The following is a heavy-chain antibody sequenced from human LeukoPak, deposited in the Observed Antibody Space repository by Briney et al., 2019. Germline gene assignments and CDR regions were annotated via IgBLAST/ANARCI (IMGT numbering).Heavy chain of an antibody. D-gene: IGHD1-1*01. CDR3: ARDHNYAFDN. J-gene: IGHJ4*02. V-gene: IGHV3-48*04. CDR2: IGISSGNT. Sequence: GGSLRLSCTASGFPFSDYSMNWVRQAPGKGLEWISYIGISSGNTRYADSVRGRFTISADNAKNSLYLQMNSLRVEDTAVYYCARDHNYAFDNWGQGTLVSVSS. CDR1: GFPFSDYS.